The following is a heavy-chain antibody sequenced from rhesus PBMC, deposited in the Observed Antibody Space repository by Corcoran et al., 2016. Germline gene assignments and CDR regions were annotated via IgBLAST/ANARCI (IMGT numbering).Heavy chain of an antibody. CDR2: ISGSSGST. CDR1: GGSVSSSNW. V-gene: IGHV4-65*01. D-gene: IGHD1-32*01. CDR3: ARGWNGFDY. J-gene: IGHJ4*01. Sequence: QVQLQESGPGLVKPSETLSLTCAVSGGSVSSSNWWSWIRQPPGKGLEWIGYISGSSGSTYYNPSLKSRVTISTDTSKIQFSLKLSSVTAADTAVYYCARGWNGFDYWGQGVLVTVSS.